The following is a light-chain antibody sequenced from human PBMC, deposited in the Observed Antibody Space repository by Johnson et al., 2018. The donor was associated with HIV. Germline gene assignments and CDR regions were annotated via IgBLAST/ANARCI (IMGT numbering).Light chain of an antibody. CDR1: SSNIGNNY. V-gene: IGLV1-51*02. Sequence: QSVLTQPPSVSAAPGQKVTISCSGSSSNIGNNYVSWYQQLPGTAPKLLIYENNKRPSGIPDRFSGSKSGTSATLGITGRQTGDEADDSCGTWDSSLSALYVFGTGTKVTVL. J-gene: IGLJ1*01. CDR3: GTWDSSLSALYV. CDR2: ENN.